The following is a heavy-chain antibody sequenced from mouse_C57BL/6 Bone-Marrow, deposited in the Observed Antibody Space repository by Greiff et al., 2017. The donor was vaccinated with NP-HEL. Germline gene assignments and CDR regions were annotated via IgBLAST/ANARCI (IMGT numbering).Heavy chain of an antibody. V-gene: IGHV1-81*01. CDR3: ARSNYGSSHWYFDV. J-gene: IGHJ1*03. D-gene: IGHD1-1*01. CDR2: INPGSGGT. CDR1: GYTFTSYG. Sequence: QVQLQQSGAELSRPGASVKLSCKASGYTFTSYGISWVKQRTGQGLEWIGEINPGSGGTNYNEKFKGKATLTADKSSSTAYMQLSSLTSEDSAVYFCARSNYGSSHWYFDVWGTGTTVTVSS.